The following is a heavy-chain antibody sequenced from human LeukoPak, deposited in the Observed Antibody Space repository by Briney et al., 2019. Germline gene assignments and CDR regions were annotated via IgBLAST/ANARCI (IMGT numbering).Heavy chain of an antibody. CDR3: ARGGGSWQWLLHNWFDP. J-gene: IGHJ5*02. CDR2: ISSNGGST. V-gene: IGHV3-64*01. D-gene: IGHD6-19*01. Sequence: GGSLRLSCAASGFTFSSYAMHWVRQAPGKGLEYVSAISSNGGSTYYANSVKGRFTISRDNSKNTLYLQMGSLRAEDMAVYYCARGGGSWQWLLHNWFDPWGQGTLVTVSS. CDR1: GFTFSSYA.